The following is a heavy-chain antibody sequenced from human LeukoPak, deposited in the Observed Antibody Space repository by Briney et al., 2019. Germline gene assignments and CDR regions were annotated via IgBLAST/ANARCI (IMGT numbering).Heavy chain of an antibody. CDR3: VNIETGY. Sequence: GGSLRLSCAASGFTFSSYSMNWARQAPGKGLEWISYISSSSRTIHYADSVKGRFTISRDNAKSSLYLQMSGLRGEDTALYYCVNIETGYWGQGTLVTVSS. CDR2: ISSSSRTI. CDR1: GFTFSSYS. V-gene: IGHV3-48*04. J-gene: IGHJ4*02.